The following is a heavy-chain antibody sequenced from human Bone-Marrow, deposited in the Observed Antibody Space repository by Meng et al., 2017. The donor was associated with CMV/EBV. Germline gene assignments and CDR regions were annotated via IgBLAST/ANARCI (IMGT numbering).Heavy chain of an antibody. J-gene: IGHJ6*02. D-gene: IGHD3-3*01. Sequence: SVKVSCKASGGTFSSYAISWVRQAPGQGLEWMGGIIPILGITNYAQKFQGRVTITADKSTSTAYMELSSLRSEDTAVYYCARRYYDFWSGYRSSYYYYYGMDVWGQGTTVTVSS. CDR1: GGTFSSYA. V-gene: IGHV1-69*10. CDR2: IIPILGIT. CDR3: ARRYYDFWSGYRSSYYYYYGMDV.